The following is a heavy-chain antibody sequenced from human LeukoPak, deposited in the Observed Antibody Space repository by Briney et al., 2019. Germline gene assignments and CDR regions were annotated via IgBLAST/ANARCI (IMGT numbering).Heavy chain of an antibody. CDR3: ARDREWFGEPSLDY. J-gene: IGHJ4*02. CDR2: ISSSSSYI. V-gene: IGHV3-21*01. CDR1: GFTFSSYS. D-gene: IGHD3-10*01. Sequence: GGSPRLSCAASGFTFSSYSMNWVRQAPGKGLEWVSSISSSSSYIYYADSVKGRFTISRDNAKNSLYLQMNSLRAEDTAVYYCARDREWFGEPSLDYWGQGTLVTVSS.